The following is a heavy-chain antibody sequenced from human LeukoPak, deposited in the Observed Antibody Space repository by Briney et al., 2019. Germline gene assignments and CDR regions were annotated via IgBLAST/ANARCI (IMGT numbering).Heavy chain of an antibody. CDR2: ISSSSSYI. Sequence: GGSLRLSCAASGFTFSNYWMTWVRQAPGKGLEWVSSISSSSSYIYYADSVKGRFTISRGNAKNSLYLQMNSLRAEDTAVYYCATGRGGQYWGQGTLVTVSS. CDR1: GFTFSNYW. D-gene: IGHD3-10*01. J-gene: IGHJ4*02. V-gene: IGHV3-21*01. CDR3: ATGRGGQY.